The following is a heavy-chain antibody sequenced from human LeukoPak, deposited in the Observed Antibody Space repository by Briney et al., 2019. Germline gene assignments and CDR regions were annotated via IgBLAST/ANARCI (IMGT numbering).Heavy chain of an antibody. CDR2: IYYSGST. Sequence: PSEALSLTCTVSGGSISSHYWSWIRQPPGKGLEWIGNIYYSGSTNYNPSLRSRVTISVDTSKNQFSLELSSVTAADTAVYYCARYRRDYYDSSGYSRMMAFDIWGQGTMVTVSS. D-gene: IGHD3-22*01. CDR3: ARYRRDYYDSSGYSRMMAFDI. V-gene: IGHV4-59*11. CDR1: GGSISSHY. J-gene: IGHJ3*02.